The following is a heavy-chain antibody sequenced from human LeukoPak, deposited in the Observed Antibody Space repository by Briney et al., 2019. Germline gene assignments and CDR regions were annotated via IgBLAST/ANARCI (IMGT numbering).Heavy chain of an antibody. CDR2: ISAYNGNT. CDR1: GYTFTSYG. Sequence: ASVKVSCKASGYTFTSYGISWVRQAPGQGLEWMGWISAYNGNTNYAQKLQGRVTMTTDTSTSTAYTEPGSLRSDDTAVYYCARDVYYDILTGDYYYYMDVWGKGTTVTVSS. D-gene: IGHD3-9*01. V-gene: IGHV1-18*01. CDR3: ARDVYYDILTGDYYYYMDV. J-gene: IGHJ6*03.